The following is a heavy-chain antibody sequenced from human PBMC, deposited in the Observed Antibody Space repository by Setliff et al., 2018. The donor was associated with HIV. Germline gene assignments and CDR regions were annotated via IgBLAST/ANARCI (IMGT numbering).Heavy chain of an antibody. V-gene: IGHV5-51*01. CDR2: IYPADSNT. D-gene: IGHD6-19*01. CDR3: ARHLGVAGTSGGDY. Sequence: PGESLKISRKASGYIFSSHWIGWVRQMPGKGLEWMGIIYPADSNTRYSPSFQAQVTISADKSIRTAYLQWSSLKASDTAMYYCARHLGVAGTSGGDYWGQGTLVTVSS. CDR1: GYIFSSHW. J-gene: IGHJ4*02.